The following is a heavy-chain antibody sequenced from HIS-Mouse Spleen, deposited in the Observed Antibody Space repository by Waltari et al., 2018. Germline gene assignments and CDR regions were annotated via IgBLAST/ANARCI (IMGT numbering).Heavy chain of an antibody. CDR3: AHLQYSGSDKPFDY. D-gene: IGHD1-26*01. V-gene: IGHV2-5*02. CDR2: IYWDDDK. Sequence: QNTSKESGHTLVKPTQTLTLTCSFWWPSFSTWGLGMALFRQPPGKALEWLALIYWDDDKRYSPSLKSRLTITKDTSKNQVVLTMTNMDPVDTATYYCAHLQYSGSDKPFDYWGQGTLVTVSS. CDR1: WPSFSTWGLG. J-gene: IGHJ4*02.